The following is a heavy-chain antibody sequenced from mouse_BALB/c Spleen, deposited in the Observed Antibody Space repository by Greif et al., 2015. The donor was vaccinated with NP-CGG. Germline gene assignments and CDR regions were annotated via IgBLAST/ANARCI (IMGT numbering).Heavy chain of an antibody. V-gene: IGHV5-4*02. J-gene: IGHJ2*01. CDR2: ISDGGSYT. CDR3: ARDGVTGTGFDY. D-gene: IGHD4-1*01. Sequence: EVHLVESGGCLVKPGGSLKLSCAASGFTFGDYYMYWVRQTPEKRLEWVATISDGGSYTYYPDSVKGRFTISRDNAKNNLYLQMSSLKSEDTAMYYCARDGVTGTGFDYWGQGTTLTVSS. CDR1: GFTFGDYY.